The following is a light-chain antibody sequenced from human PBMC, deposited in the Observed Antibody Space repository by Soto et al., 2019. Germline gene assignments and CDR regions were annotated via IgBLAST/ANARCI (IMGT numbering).Light chain of an antibody. CDR3: QQYGSSPLT. J-gene: IGKJ2*01. Sequence: EIVLTQSPGTLSLSPGERATLSCRASQSVSSSDLAWYQQKPGQAPRLLIYGASSRATGIPDRFSGSGSGTDFTLTISRLEPADFAVYYCQQYGSSPLTFGQGTKLAIK. CDR1: QSVSSSD. V-gene: IGKV3-20*01. CDR2: GAS.